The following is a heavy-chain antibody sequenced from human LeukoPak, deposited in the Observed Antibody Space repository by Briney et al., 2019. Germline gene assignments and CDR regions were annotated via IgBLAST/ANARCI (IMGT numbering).Heavy chain of an antibody. J-gene: IGHJ4*02. Sequence: SETLSLTCAVYGGSFSGYYWSWIRQPPGKGLEWIGEINRSGSTNYNPSLKSRVTISVDTSKNQFSLKLSSVTAADTAVYYCARRRYGSQQFDYWGQGTLVTASS. CDR2: INRSGST. D-gene: IGHD5-18*01. CDR1: GGSFSGYY. V-gene: IGHV4-34*01. CDR3: ARRRYGSQQFDY.